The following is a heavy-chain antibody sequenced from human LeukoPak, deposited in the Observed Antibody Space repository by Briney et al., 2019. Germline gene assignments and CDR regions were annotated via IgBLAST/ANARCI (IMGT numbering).Heavy chain of an antibody. Sequence: GGSLRLSCAASGIIFSDFGMHWVRQAPGKGLEWMAIIWYDGSNKYYADSVKGRFTISRDNSQNTMYLQMNSLRVEDTAVYYCAKATCSGASCFSNSRDAFDLWGQATMVTVSS. CDR3: AKATCSGASCFSNSRDAFDL. CDR1: GIIFSDFG. CDR2: IWYDGSNK. D-gene: IGHD2-15*01. J-gene: IGHJ3*01. V-gene: IGHV3-33*06.